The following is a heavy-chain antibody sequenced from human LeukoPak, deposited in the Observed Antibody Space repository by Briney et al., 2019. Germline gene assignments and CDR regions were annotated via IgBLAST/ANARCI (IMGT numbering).Heavy chain of an antibody. CDR2: ISGSGGER. J-gene: IGHJ4*02. Sequence: QPGGTLRLSCAASGFTFSNYGMSWVRQAPGKGLQWVSGISGSGGERYYTESVKGRFTISRDNSKNTLYLQMNSLRAEDTAVYYCARRSGIAVAGAFDYWGQGTLVTVSS. CDR3: ARRSGIAVAGAFDY. CDR1: GFTFSNYG. V-gene: IGHV3-23*01. D-gene: IGHD6-19*01.